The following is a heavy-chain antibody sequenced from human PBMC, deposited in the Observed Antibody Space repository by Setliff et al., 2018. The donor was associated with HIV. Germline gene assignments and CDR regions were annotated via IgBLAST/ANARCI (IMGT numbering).Heavy chain of an antibody. CDR3: VRGEYYDVSAIYHDDR. D-gene: IGHD3-16*01. CDR1: GGSVSAYE. V-gene: IGHV4-34*01. CDR2: AIHSGIT. J-gene: IGHJ4*02. Sequence: PSETLSLTCGVYGGSVSAYEWRWIRQPPGKGLESIGEAIHSGITYNPSLRSRVTISLDTSKNQFSLNLTSVTAADTAVYYCVRGEYYDVSAIYHDDRWGQGTLVTVSS.